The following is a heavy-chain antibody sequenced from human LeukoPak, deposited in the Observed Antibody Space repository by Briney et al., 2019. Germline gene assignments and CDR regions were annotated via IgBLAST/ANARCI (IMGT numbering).Heavy chain of an antibody. J-gene: IGHJ4*02. V-gene: IGHV4-59*01. CDR2: IYYSGST. Sequence: PSETLSLTCTVSGGSISSYYWSWIRQPLGKGLECIGYIYYSGSTNYNPSLKSRVTISVDTSKNQFSLKLSSVTAADTAVYYCARVSRPIAAAKFDYWGQGTLVTVSS. CDR3: ARVSRPIAAAKFDY. CDR1: GGSISSYY. D-gene: IGHD6-13*01.